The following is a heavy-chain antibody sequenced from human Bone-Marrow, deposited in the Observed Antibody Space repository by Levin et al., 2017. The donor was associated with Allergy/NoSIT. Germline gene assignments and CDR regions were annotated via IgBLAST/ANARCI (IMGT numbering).Heavy chain of an antibody. J-gene: IGHJ4*02. CDR2: ISSNGGST. V-gene: IGHV3-64D*06. D-gene: IGHD6-19*01. CDR1: GFTFSSYA. Sequence: GESLKISCSASGFTFSSYAMHWVRQAPGKGLEYVSAISSNGGSTYYADSVKGRFTISRDNSKNTLYLQMSSLRAEDTAVYYCVKDQSRIAVAGTDYWGQGTLVTVSS. CDR3: VKDQSRIAVAGTDY.